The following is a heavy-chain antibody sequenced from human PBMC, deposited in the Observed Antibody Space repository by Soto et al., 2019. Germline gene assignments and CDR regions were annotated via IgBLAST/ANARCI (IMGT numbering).Heavy chain of an antibody. V-gene: IGHV4-31*03. J-gene: IGHJ3*02. CDR1: GGSISSGGYY. CDR2: IYYSGST. D-gene: IGHD1-26*01. Sequence: PSETLSLTCTVSGGSISSGGYYWSWIRQHPGKGLEWIGYIYYSGSTYYNPSLKSRVTISVDTSKNQFSLKLSSVTAADTAVYYCARVASGRGGPMRAFDIWGQGTMVTVSS. CDR3: ARVASGRGGPMRAFDI.